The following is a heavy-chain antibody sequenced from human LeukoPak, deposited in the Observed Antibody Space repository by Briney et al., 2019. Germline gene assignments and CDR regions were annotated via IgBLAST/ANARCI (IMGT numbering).Heavy chain of an antibody. V-gene: IGHV5-51*01. J-gene: IGHJ4*02. CDR2: IYPGDSDT. D-gene: IGHD3-22*01. Sequence: GESLKISCKGSGYSFTSYWIGWVRQMPGKGLEWMGIIYPGDSDTRYSPSFQGQVTISADESISTAYLQWSSLKASDTAMYYCARAPYPYYDSSGYYFDYWGQGTLVTVSS. CDR3: ARAPYPYYDSSGYYFDY. CDR1: GYSFTSYW.